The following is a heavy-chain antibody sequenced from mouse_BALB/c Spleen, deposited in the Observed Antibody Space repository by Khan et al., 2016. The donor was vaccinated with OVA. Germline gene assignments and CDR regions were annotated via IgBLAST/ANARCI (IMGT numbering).Heavy chain of an antibody. J-gene: IGHJ3*01. Sequence: QVQLKQSGAELVRPGASVKLSCKASGYTFTSYWMNWVQQRPGHGLEWIGRIDPSDSETHYNQIFTDKATLTVDTSSTTAYMQLSSLTSEDSAVDYCARREKYGYDPSWFAYWGQGTLVTVSA. CDR1: GYTFTSYW. CDR2: IDPSDSET. CDR3: ARREKYGYDPSWFAY. V-gene: IGHV1-61*01. D-gene: IGHD2-2*01.